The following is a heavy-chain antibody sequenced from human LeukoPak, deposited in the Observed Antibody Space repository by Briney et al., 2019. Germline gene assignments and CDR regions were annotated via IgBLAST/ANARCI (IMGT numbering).Heavy chain of an antibody. CDR3: ARDQPERRYSSGPGSYYYYYYMDV. Sequence: PGGSLRLSCAAPGFTFSSYWMHWVRQAPGKGLVWVSRINSDGSSTSYADSVKGRFTISRDNAKNTLCLQMNSLRAEDTAVYYCARDQPERRYSSGPGSYYYYYYMDVWGKGTTVTVSS. V-gene: IGHV3-74*01. D-gene: IGHD6-19*01. CDR1: GFTFSSYW. J-gene: IGHJ6*03. CDR2: INSDGSST.